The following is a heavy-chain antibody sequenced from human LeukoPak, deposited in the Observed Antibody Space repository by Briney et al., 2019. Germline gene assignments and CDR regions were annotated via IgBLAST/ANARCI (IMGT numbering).Heavy chain of an antibody. Sequence: SVKVSCKASGGTFSSYAISWVRQAPGQGLEWMGRIIPIFGTANYAQKFQGRVTITTDESTSTAYMELSSLRSEDTAVYYCARGALIAARPEALDYWGQGTLVTVSS. CDR2: IIPIFGTA. CDR1: GGTFSSYA. V-gene: IGHV1-69*05. D-gene: IGHD6-6*01. J-gene: IGHJ4*02. CDR3: ARGALIAARPEALDY.